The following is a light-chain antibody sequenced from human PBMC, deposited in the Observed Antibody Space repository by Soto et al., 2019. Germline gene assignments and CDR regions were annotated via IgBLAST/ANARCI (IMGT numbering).Light chain of an antibody. CDR1: QNIRNY. Sequence: DIQMTQSPSSLSASVGDRVTITCRASQNIRNYLNWYQQTPGKAPKLLIFAAYSLQSGVTSRFSGSLSGTDFTLTISSMQPEEFATYYCQQSSSTPYSFGQGTKLEIK. CDR3: QQSSSTPYS. J-gene: IGKJ2*03. CDR2: AAY. V-gene: IGKV1-39*01.